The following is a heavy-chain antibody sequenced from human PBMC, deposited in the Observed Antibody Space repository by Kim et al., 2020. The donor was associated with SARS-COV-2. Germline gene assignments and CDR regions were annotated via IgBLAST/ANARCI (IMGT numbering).Heavy chain of an antibody. CDR3: AKDKVAIRGWFDP. CDR1: GFTFSTYA. D-gene: IGHD5-12*01. Sequence: GGSLRLSCAASGFTFSTYAMSWVRQAPEKGLEWVSSISGSGASTYYSDSVKGRFTISRDNSKNTLNLQMNSLRAEDTAVYYCAKDKVAIRGWFDPWGQGTLVTVSS. CDR2: ISGSGAST. J-gene: IGHJ5*02. V-gene: IGHV3-23*01.